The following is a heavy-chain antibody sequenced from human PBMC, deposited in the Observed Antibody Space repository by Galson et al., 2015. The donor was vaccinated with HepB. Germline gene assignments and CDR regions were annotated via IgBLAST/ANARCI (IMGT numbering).Heavy chain of an antibody. J-gene: IGHJ4*02. CDR1: GFSFSSFG. CDR2: TWSDGTKK. Sequence: SLRLSCAASGFSFSSFGMHWVRQAPGKGLEWVAGTWSDGTKKFYADSVQGRFTISRDNSNNRLYLQMNSLRAEDAAIYYCVANQYAPGSYFFFHFWGQGTLVTVSS. D-gene: IGHD3-10*01. V-gene: IGHV3-33*01. CDR3: VANQYAPGSYFFFHF.